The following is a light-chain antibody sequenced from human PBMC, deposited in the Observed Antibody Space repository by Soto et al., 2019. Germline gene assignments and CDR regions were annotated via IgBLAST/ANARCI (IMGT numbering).Light chain of an antibody. CDR2: GVS. J-gene: IGLJ1*01. Sequence: QSVLTQPASVSGSPGQSITISCTGTSSDVGGSNYVAWYQQHPGKAPKLIIYGVSNRPSGVSNRFSGSKSGNTASLTNSGLQAEDEAYYYCISYISSSTSYVFGTGTKVTVL. CDR3: ISYISSSTSYV. V-gene: IGLV2-14*01. CDR1: SSDVGGSNY.